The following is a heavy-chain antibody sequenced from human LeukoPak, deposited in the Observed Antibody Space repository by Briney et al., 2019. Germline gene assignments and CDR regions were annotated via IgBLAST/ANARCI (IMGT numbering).Heavy chain of an antibody. V-gene: IGHV1-58*01. CDR2: IVVGSGNT. D-gene: IGHD6-13*01. Sequence: SVKVSCKSSGFTFTSSAVQWVRQARGQRLEWIGWIVVGSGNTNYAQKFQERVTITRDMSTSTAYMELSSLRSEDTAVYYCAADLTAAGTGDGYWGQGTLVTVSS. J-gene: IGHJ4*02. CDR1: GFTFTSSA. CDR3: AADLTAAGTGDGY.